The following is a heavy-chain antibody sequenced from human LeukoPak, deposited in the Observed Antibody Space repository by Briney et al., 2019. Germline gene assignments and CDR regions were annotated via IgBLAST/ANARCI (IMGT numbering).Heavy chain of an antibody. CDR2: IYYSGST. Sequence: SETLSLTCTVSGGSILGSTYYWAWIRQPPGKGLEWIGSIYYSGSTYYNPSLKSRVTISVDTSKNQFSLKLSSVTAADTAVYYCARCQGRSTSCYRGTDYWGQGTLVTVSS. CDR1: GGSILGSTYY. CDR3: ARCQGRSTSCYRGTDY. D-gene: IGHD2-2*02. V-gene: IGHV4-39*01. J-gene: IGHJ4*02.